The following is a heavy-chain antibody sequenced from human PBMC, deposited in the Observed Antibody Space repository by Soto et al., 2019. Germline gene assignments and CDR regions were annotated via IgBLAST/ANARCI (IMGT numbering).Heavy chain of an antibody. V-gene: IGHV1-2*04. CDR3: ARGTRSSWYLGGTGFGY. D-gene: IGHD6-13*01. Sequence: GASVKVSCKASGYTFTGYYMHWVRQAPGQGLEWMGWINPNSGGTNYAQKFQGWVTMTRDTSISTAYMELSRLRSDDTAVYYCARGTRSSWYLGGTGFGYWGQGTLVTVSS. CDR1: GYTFTGYY. J-gene: IGHJ4*02. CDR2: INPNSGGT.